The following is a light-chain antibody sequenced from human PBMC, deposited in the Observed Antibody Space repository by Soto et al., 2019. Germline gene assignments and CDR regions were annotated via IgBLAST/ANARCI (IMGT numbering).Light chain of an antibody. CDR1: QSVSSR. CDR3: QQHNNYWT. Sequence: DIQMTQSPSSLSASVGDRVTITCRASQSVSSRLAWYQQKPGIAPKLLIYKASSLEGGVPSRFSGSGSGTEFTLTISSLQPDDFANYYCQQHNNYWTFGQGTKVDIK. CDR2: KAS. V-gene: IGKV1-5*03. J-gene: IGKJ1*01.